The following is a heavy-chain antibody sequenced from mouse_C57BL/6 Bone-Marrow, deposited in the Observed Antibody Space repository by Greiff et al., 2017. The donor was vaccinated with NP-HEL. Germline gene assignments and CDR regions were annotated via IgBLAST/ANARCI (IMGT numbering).Heavy chain of an antibody. V-gene: IGHV1-66*01. Sequence: QVQLQQSGPELVKPGASVKISCKASGYSFTSYYIHWVKQRPGQGLEWIGWIYPGSGNTKYNEKFKGKATLTADTSSSTAYMQRSSLTSEDSAVYYCARDRQLRRTWGQGTTLTVSS. CDR1: GYSFTSYY. CDR3: ARDRQLRRT. D-gene: IGHD3-2*02. CDR2: IYPGSGNT. J-gene: IGHJ2*01.